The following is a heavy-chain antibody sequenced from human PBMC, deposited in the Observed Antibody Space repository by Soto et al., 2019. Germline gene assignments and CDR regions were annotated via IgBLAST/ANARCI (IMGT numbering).Heavy chain of an antibody. CDR1: GYTFTNHG. CDR3: ARDFSPLAYYFDY. CDR2: ISGYNANT. V-gene: IGHV1-18*04. Sequence: QVQLVQSGPEVKKPGASVKVSCKAAGYTFTNHGISWVRQAPGQGLEWVGWISGYNANTKYAQKFQGRVTMSTDTSTNTAYMELRRLRSDDTAVYYFARDFSPLAYYFDYCGQGTLVTVSS. D-gene: IGHD3-16*01. J-gene: IGHJ4*02.